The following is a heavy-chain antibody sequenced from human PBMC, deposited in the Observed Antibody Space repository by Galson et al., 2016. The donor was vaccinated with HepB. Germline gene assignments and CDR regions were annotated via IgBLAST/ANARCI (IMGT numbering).Heavy chain of an antibody. Sequence: SETLSLTCVVYGGSFSGYHWNWIRQPPGRGLEWIGEISHSGGTKYNPSLKSRVTVSLDTTKKQFSLKLNSVTAADTAVYYCLLVVPTSPLVDYWGQGTLVTVSS. D-gene: IGHD2-2*01. CDR1: GGSFSGYH. V-gene: IGHV4-34*01. CDR2: ISHSGGT. J-gene: IGHJ4*02. CDR3: LLVVPTSPLVDY.